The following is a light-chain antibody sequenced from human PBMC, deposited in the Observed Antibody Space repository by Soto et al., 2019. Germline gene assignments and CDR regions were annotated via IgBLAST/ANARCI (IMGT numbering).Light chain of an antibody. CDR3: GSYAGSALFVI. V-gene: IGLV2-23*01. Sequence: QSVLTQPASVSGSPGQSITISCTGSSSDIGRYERVSWYQRHPGKAPKLLIYEDYRRPSRISNRFSGSKSGNTASLTISGLRPEDEGDYFCGSYAGSALFVIFGGGTKLTVL. CDR1: SSDIGRYER. CDR2: EDY. J-gene: IGLJ2*01.